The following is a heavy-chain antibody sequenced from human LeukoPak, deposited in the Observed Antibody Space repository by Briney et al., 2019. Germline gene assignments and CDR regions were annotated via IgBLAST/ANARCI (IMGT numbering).Heavy chain of an antibody. CDR2: ITSRSSSI. CDR3: ARDSRFGKLLIPYFDY. V-gene: IGHV3-48*02. Sequence: GGSLRLSRAASGFTVSSNYMTWVRQAPGKGLEWVSYITSRSSSIYYADSVRGRFTISRDNAQNSLYLQMNSLRDEDTAVYYCARDSRFGKLLIPYFDYWGQGTLVTVSS. J-gene: IGHJ4*02. CDR1: GFTVSSNY. D-gene: IGHD3-10*01.